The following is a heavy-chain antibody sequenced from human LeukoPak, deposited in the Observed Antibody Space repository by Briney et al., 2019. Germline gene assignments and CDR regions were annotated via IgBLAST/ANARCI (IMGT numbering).Heavy chain of an antibody. V-gene: IGHV3-53*04. CDR3: ARDLTMSS. CDR1: GFTDSSNY. J-gene: IGHJ5*02. CDR2: IYSGGNT. Sequence: TGGSLRLSCAASGFTDSSNYMSWVRQAPGKGLEWVSVIYSGGNTYYADSVKGRFTISRHNSKNTLFLQMNSLRAEDTAVYYCARDLTMSSWGQGTLVTVSS.